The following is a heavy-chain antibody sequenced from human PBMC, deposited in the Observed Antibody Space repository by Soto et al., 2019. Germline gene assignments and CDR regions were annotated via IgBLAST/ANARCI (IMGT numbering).Heavy chain of an antibody. CDR2: ISAFNGYT. Sequence: AASVKVSCKASGYIFNKYGFNWVQQAPGQGLEWMGRISAFNGYTNFAQKFQGRVTLTTDTSTNTAYMELSSLRSDDTAIYYCARGRGVVIPAGTPDAFDVWGQGTMVTVSS. CDR1: GYIFNKYG. V-gene: IGHV1-18*01. CDR3: ARGRGVVIPAGTPDAFDV. D-gene: IGHD2-21*01. J-gene: IGHJ3*01.